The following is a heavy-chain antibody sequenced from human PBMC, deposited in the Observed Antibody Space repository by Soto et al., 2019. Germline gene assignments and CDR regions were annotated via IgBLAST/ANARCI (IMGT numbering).Heavy chain of an antibody. CDR3: ATVHNTSRSFDY. V-gene: IGHV3-23*01. J-gene: IGHJ4*02. D-gene: IGHD1-20*01. Sequence: GGSLRLSCAASGFTFNIYAMTWVRQAPGKGLEWVSTTGATGRTTYYADSVKGRFTVSRDNSKNTLDLQMSNLRAEDAAVYYCATVHNTSRSFDYWGQGTLVTVSS. CDR2: TGATGRTT. CDR1: GFTFNIYA.